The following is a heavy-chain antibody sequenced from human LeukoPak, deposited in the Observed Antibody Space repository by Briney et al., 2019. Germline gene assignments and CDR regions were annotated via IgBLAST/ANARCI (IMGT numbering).Heavy chain of an antibody. V-gene: IGHV3-48*04. J-gene: IGHJ4*02. D-gene: IGHD6-13*01. Sequence: PGGSLRLSCAASGFTFSSYSMNWVRQAPGKGLEWVSYISSSSSTIYYADSVKGRFTISRDNAKNSLYLQMNSLRAEDTAVYYCARHEWQQLVDYWGQGTLVTVSS. CDR1: GFTFSSYS. CDR3: ARHEWQQLVDY. CDR2: ISSSSSTI.